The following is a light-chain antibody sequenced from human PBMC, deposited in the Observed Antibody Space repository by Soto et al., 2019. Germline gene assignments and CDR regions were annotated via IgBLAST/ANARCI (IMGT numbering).Light chain of an antibody. J-gene: IGLJ1*01. CDR2: EVS. CDR3: SSYKSSTTPHV. V-gene: IGLV2-18*02. CDR1: SSDGGSYNR. Sequence: QSALTQPPSVSGSPGQSVAISCTGSSSDGGSYNRVSWYEQPPVTAPKLMIYEVSNRPSGVPDRFSRAKASNTASLTISWRQADDEADYYCSSYKSSTTPHVFGTGTKLTVL.